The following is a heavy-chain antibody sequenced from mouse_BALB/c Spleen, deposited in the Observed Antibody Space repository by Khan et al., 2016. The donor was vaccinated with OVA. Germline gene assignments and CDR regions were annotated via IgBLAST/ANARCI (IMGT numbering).Heavy chain of an antibody. Sequence: EVQLQESGPGLVKPSQSLSLTCTVTGYSITSGYGWNWIRQFPGNKLEWMGYISYSGSTNYNPSLKSRISITRDTSKNQFFMQLNSVTTEDTATCYCARTARIKYWGQGTTLTVSS. CDR3: ARTARIKY. CDR1: GYSITSGYG. CDR2: ISYSGST. J-gene: IGHJ2*01. D-gene: IGHD1-2*01. V-gene: IGHV3-2*02.